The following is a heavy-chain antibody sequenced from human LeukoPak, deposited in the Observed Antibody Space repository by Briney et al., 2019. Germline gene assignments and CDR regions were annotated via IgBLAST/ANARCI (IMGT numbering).Heavy chain of an antibody. J-gene: IGHJ4*02. Sequence: GGSLRLSCAASGFTFSSYAMSWVRQAPGKGLEWVSAISGSGGSTYYADSVKGRFTISRDNSKNTLYQQMNSLRAEDTAVYYCAKAPAYYDFWSGWFDYWGQGTLVTVSS. V-gene: IGHV3-23*01. D-gene: IGHD3-3*01. CDR1: GFTFSSYA. CDR3: AKAPAYYDFWSGWFDY. CDR2: ISGSGGST.